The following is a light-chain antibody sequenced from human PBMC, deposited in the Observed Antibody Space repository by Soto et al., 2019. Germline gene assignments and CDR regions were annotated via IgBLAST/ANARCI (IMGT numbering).Light chain of an antibody. Sequence: EIVVTQSPGTLSLSPGERATLSCRASQTVDTNYLAWYQQIPGQPPRLLIYGASTRATGIPDRFSGSGSGTDFTLTISRLDPEDSAVYYCQQYATSPWTFGQGTKVEIK. V-gene: IGKV3-20*01. CDR1: QTVDTNY. CDR3: QQYATSPWT. J-gene: IGKJ1*01. CDR2: GAS.